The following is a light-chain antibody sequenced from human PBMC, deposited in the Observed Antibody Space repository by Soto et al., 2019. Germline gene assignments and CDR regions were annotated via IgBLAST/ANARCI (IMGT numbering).Light chain of an antibody. CDR2: EDN. Sequence: NFMLTQPHSVSESPGKTVTISCTRSSGNIVSNYVQWYQQRPGSAPTTVIYEDNQRPSGVPDRFSASIDRSSNSASLTISGLKTEDEADYYCQSYDDTNHGIFGGGTQLTVL. V-gene: IGLV6-57*04. J-gene: IGLJ2*01. CDR3: QSYDDTNHGI. CDR1: SGNIVSNY.